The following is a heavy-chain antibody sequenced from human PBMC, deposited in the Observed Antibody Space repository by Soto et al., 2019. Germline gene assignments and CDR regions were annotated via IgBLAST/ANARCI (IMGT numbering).Heavy chain of an antibody. V-gene: IGHV1-18*01. CDR3: ARDEGGSGSYPSSYYYGMDV. J-gene: IGHJ6*02. CDR1: GYTFTSYG. CDR2: ISAYTGNT. Sequence: ASVKVSCKASGYTFTSYGISWVRQAPGQGLEWMGWISAYTGNTNYAQKLQGRVTMTTDTSTSTAYMELRSLRSDDTAVYYCARDEGGSGSYPSSYYYGMDVWGQGTTVTVSS. D-gene: IGHD3-10*01.